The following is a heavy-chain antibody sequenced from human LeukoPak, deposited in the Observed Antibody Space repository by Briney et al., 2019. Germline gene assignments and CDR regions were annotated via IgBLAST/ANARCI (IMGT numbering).Heavy chain of an antibody. CDR1: GDSITGYY. CDR2: IYYTGNT. J-gene: IGHJ3*02. CDR3: TKSDGYGLIRI. V-gene: IGHV4-39*07. Sequence: PSETLSLTCTVSGDSITGYYWGWIRQPPGKGLEWIGNIYYTGNTYYNASLKSRVTISVDTSKNQFSLKVISMTAADTAVYYRTKSDGYGLIRICGRGTMDTVSS. D-gene: IGHD3-10*01.